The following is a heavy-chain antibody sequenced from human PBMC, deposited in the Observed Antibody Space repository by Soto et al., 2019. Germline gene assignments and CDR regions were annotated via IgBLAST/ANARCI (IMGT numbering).Heavy chain of an antibody. V-gene: IGHV1-8*01. D-gene: IGHD6-19*01. Sequence: GASVKVSCKASGYTFTSYDINWVRQATGQGLEWMGWMNPNSGNTGYAQKFQGRVTMTRNTSISTAYMELSSLRSEDTAVYYCERGQERNSRGWYLNWFAPGGKEPLVPVSS. J-gene: IGHJ5*02. CDR3: ERGQERNSRGWYLNWFAP. CDR1: GYTFTSYD. CDR2: MNPNSGNT.